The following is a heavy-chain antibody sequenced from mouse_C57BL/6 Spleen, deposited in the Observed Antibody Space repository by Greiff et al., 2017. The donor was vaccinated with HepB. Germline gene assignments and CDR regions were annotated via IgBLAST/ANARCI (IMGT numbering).Heavy chain of an antibody. Sequence: LVESGAELVKPGASVKISCKASGYAFSSYWMNWVKQRPGKGLEWIGQIYPGDGDTNYNGKFKGKATLTADKSSSTAYMQLSSLTSEDSAVYFCASVTTVVATNFDVWGTGTTVTVSS. V-gene: IGHV1-80*01. CDR1: GYAFSSYW. J-gene: IGHJ1*03. CDR2: IYPGDGDT. CDR3: ASVTTVVATNFDV. D-gene: IGHD1-1*01.